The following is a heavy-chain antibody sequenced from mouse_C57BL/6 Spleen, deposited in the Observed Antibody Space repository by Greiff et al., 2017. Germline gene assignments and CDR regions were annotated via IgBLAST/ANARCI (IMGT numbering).Heavy chain of an antibody. V-gene: IGHV3-8*01. D-gene: IGHD2-3*01. CDR3: ARAPFYDGYYGYAMDY. CDR2: ISYSGST. Sequence: VQLQQSGPGLAKPSQTLSLTCSVTGYSITSDYWNWIRKFPGNKLEYMGYISYSGSTYYNPSLKSRISITRDTSKNQYYLQLNSVTTEDTATYYCARAPFYDGYYGYAMDYWGQGTSVTVSS. J-gene: IGHJ4*01. CDR1: GYSITSDY.